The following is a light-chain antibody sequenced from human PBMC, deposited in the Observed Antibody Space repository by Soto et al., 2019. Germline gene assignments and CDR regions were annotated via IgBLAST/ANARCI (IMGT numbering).Light chain of an antibody. Sequence: QLVLTQPPSASGTPGQRVTFSCSGGSFNIGANSVNWYQQLPGTAPKLLIYSNNQRPSGVPDRFSGSKSGTSASLAISGLQSEDEADYYCAAWDDSLNGLVFGGGTKLTVL. CDR1: SFNIGANS. CDR2: SNN. V-gene: IGLV1-44*01. J-gene: IGLJ2*01. CDR3: AAWDDSLNGLV.